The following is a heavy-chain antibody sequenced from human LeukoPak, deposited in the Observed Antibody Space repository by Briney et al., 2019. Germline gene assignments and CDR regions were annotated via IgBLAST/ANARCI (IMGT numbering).Heavy chain of an antibody. Sequence: GGSLRLSGAASGFTFSSYAMDWGRQAPGKGRDWVSHISSSGGSPYYAGSVKGRFTISRDNSKNTLYLQMTSLRAEDTAVYYCAKALTGTKAFDIWGQGTMVTVSS. V-gene: IGHV3-23*01. CDR1: GFTFSSYA. CDR2: ISSSGGSP. D-gene: IGHD1-20*01. CDR3: AKALTGTKAFDI. J-gene: IGHJ3*02.